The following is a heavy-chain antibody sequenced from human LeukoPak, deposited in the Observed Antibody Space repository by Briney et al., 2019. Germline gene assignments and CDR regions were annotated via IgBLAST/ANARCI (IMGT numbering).Heavy chain of an antibody. J-gene: IGHJ3*02. CDR1: GGSIRSYY. D-gene: IGHD1-14*01. CDR3: AKDAVSGTPAFDI. V-gene: IGHV4-59*01. CDR2: IYHSGST. Sequence: PSETLSLTCTVSGGSIRSYYWSWIRQPPGKGLEWIGYIYHSGSTNYNPSLKSRVTLSVDTSKNQFSLKLSSVTAADTAVYYCAKDAVSGTPAFDIWGQGTMVTVS.